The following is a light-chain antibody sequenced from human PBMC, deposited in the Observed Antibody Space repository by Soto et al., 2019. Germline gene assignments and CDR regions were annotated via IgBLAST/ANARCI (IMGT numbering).Light chain of an antibody. J-gene: IGKJ3*01. CDR3: QQLYTYPRT. Sequence: DIQLTQSPSFLSASVGDRVTITCRASQGISSYLAWYQQKPGKAPQLLIYAASTLQSGVPSSFSGSGSETEFTLTISSLQPEDFATYYCQQLYTYPRTFGPGTKVDIK. CDR1: QGISSY. CDR2: AAS. V-gene: IGKV1-9*01.